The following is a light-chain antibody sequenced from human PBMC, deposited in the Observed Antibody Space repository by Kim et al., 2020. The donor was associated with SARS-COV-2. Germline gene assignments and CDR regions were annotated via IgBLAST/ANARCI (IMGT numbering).Light chain of an antibody. CDR3: QQYKALPLT. Sequence: DIQMTQSPPSLSASVGDRVTITCRASQTITTCLAWFQQKPGKAPNPLIYAGSTVQGGVPSRFSGRGAETEFTLTISSLQPEDFATYYCQQYKALPLTFGRGTKVDIK. CDR2: AGS. V-gene: IGKV1-5*01. J-gene: IGKJ1*01. CDR1: QTITTC.